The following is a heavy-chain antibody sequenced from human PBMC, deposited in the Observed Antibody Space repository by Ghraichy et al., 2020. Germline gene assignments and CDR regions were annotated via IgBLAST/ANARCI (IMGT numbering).Heavy chain of an antibody. V-gene: IGHV4-59*01. Sequence: SETLSLTCTVSGGSISSYYWSWIRQPPGKGLEWIGYIYYSGSTNYNPSLKSRVTISVDTSKNQFSLKLSSVTAADTAVYYCARDPNLTAFDYWGQGTLVTVSS. CDR2: IYYSGST. CDR1: GGSISSYY. CDR3: ARDPNLTAFDY. J-gene: IGHJ4*02. D-gene: IGHD1-14*01.